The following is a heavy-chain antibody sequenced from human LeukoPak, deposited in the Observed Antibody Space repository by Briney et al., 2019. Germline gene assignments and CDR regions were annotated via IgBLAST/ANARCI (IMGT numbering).Heavy chain of an antibody. CDR2: IIPIFGTA. D-gene: IGHD5-12*01. Sequence: GASVKVSCKASGGTFSSYAISWVRQAPGQGLEWMGGIIPIFGTANYAQKFQGRVTITADESTSTAYMELSSLRSEDTAVYYCARDRSPKADMVAPGDDAFDIWGQGTMVTVSS. CDR3: ARDRSPKADMVAPGDDAFDI. J-gene: IGHJ3*02. V-gene: IGHV1-69*13. CDR1: GGTFSSYA.